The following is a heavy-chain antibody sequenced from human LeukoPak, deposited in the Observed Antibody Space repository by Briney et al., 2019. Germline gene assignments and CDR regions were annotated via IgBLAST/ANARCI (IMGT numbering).Heavy chain of an antibody. CDR1: GFTLSDYH. CDR2: TRNKVNSYTT. D-gene: IGHD2-15*01. V-gene: IGHV3-72*01. Sequence: PGGSLRLSCAVSGFTLSDYHMDWVRQAPGKGLEWIGRTRNKVNSYTTEYAASVRGRFTISRDDSKNSVNLQMDSLKTEDTAVYYCARMQTPSIHYGLDVWGQGTTVTVSS. J-gene: IGHJ6*02. CDR3: ARMQTPSIHYGLDV.